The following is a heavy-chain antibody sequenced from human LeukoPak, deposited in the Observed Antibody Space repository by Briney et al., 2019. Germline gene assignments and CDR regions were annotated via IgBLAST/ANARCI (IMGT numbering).Heavy chain of an antibody. J-gene: IGHJ4*02. D-gene: IGHD2-2*01. CDR3: ARLVVPAAMGHGLDY. CDR1: GGSISSTSYY. CDR2: IYYSGTT. V-gene: IGHV4-39*01. Sequence: PSETLSLTCIVSGGSISSTSYYWGWIRQPPGKGLEWIGTIYYSGTTYYNPSLKSRVTISVDTSKNQFSLKLSSVTAAGTAVYYCARLVVPAAMGHGLDYWGQGTMVTVSS.